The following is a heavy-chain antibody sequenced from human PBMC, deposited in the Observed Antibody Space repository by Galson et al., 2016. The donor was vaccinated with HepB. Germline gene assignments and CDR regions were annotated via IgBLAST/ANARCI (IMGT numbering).Heavy chain of an antibody. J-gene: IGHJ5*02. D-gene: IGHD3-10*01. V-gene: IGHV1-69*04. CDR1: GGTFSNYA. CDR3: ARVPRGGDRFDP. Sequence: SVKVSCKASGGTFSNYAISWVRQAPGQGLEWVGRIIPILDIANYAQRFQGRVTITADKSTSTAYMELSSLRSEDTAVYYCARVPRGGDRFDPWGQGTLVTVSS. CDR2: IIPILDIA.